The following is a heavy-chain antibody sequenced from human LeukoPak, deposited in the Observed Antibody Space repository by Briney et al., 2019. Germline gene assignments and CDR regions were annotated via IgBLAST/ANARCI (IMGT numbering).Heavy chain of an antibody. J-gene: IGHJ4*02. CDR1: GGSISSYY. Sequence: SETLSLTCTVSGGSISSYYWSWFRQPPGKGLEWIGYIYQSGATSYNPSLKSRVTISIDMSKNQISLKLGSVTAADTAVYYCARVVVVAASGAGEYFDYWGQGTLVTVSS. D-gene: IGHD2-15*01. CDR2: IYQSGAT. V-gene: IGHV4-59*12. CDR3: ARVVVVAASGAGEYFDY.